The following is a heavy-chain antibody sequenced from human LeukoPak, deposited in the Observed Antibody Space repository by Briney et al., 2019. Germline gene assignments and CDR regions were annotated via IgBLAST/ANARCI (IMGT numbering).Heavy chain of an antibody. V-gene: IGHV3-53*01. Sequence: GGSLRLSCAASGFTVSSNYKSWVRQAPGKGLEWVSVIYSGGSTYYADSVKGRFTISRDNSKNTLYLQMNSLRAEDTAVYYCARSSSSSLYYYYGMDVWGQGTTVTVSS. J-gene: IGHJ6*02. CDR1: GFTVSSNY. CDR2: IYSGGST. CDR3: ARSSSSSLYYYYGMDV. D-gene: IGHD6-13*01.